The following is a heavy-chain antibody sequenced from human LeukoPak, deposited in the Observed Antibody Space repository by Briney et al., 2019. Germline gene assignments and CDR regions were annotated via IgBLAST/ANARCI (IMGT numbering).Heavy chain of an antibody. CDR3: AKTFHDYVWGTLDAFHI. J-gene: IGHJ3*02. CDR1: GFSFSSSD. Sequence: GGSLRLSCVASGFSFSSSDMNWVRQAPGKGLEWVSYISSGGSTVYYADSVKGRFTISRDNTKNSLYLQMNSLRAEDTAVYYCAKTFHDYVWGTLDAFHIWGQGTMVTVSS. V-gene: IGHV3-48*03. CDR2: ISSGGSTV. D-gene: IGHD3-16*01.